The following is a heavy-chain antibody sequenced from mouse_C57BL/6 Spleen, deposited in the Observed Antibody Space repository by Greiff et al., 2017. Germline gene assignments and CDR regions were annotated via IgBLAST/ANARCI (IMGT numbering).Heavy chain of an antibody. J-gene: IGHJ2*01. CDR3: ARDRGYDYGGGYYFDY. V-gene: IGHV5-16*01. Sequence: EVKLVESEGGLVQPGSSMKLSCTASGFTFSDYYMPWVRQVPEKGLDWVANINYDGSSTYYLDSLKSRFIISRDNAKNILYLQMSSLKSEDTATYYCARDRGYDYGGGYYFDYWGQGTTLTVSS. CDR2: INYDGSST. D-gene: IGHD2-4*01. CDR1: GFTFSDYY.